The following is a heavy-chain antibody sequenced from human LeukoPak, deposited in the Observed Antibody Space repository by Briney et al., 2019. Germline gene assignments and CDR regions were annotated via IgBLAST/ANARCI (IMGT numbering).Heavy chain of an antibody. D-gene: IGHD3-3*01. J-gene: IGHJ4*02. CDR1: GFAFSSYA. V-gene: IGHV3-48*02. Sequence: QPGGSLRLSCAASGFAFSSYAIHWVRQAPGKGLEWVSYISSSSSTIYYADSVKGRFTISRDNAKNSLYLQMNSLRDEDTAVYYCAREEDDFWSGYYPSFDYWGQGTLVTVSS. CDR2: ISSSSSTI. CDR3: AREEDDFWSGYYPSFDY.